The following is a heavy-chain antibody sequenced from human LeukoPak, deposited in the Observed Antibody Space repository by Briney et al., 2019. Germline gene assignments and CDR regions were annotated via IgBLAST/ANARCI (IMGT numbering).Heavy chain of an antibody. CDR3: AKDSASMTTVTTGVDY. J-gene: IGHJ4*02. V-gene: IGHV3-30*02. CDR1: GFTFSSYG. Sequence: GGSLRLSCAASGFTFSSYGMHWVRQAPGTGLEWVAFIRSDGSNKNYADSVKGRFTISRDNSKNTLYLQMNSLRAEDTAVYNCAKDSASMTTVTTGVDYWGQGTLVTVSS. CDR2: IRSDGSNK. D-gene: IGHD4-17*01.